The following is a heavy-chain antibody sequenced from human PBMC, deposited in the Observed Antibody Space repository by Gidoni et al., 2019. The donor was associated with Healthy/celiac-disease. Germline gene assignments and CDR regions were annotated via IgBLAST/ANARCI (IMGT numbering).Heavy chain of an antibody. CDR1: GFTFSSYS. CDR3: ARGSYCSSTSCYIIRTDYYYYYGMDV. V-gene: IGHV3-21*01. D-gene: IGHD2-2*01. Sequence: EVQLVESGGGLVKPGGSLRLSCAASGFTFSSYSMNWVRQAPGKGLECVSSISSSSSYIYYADSVKGRFTISRDNAKNSLYLQMNSLRAEDTAVYYCARGSYCSSTSCYIIRTDYYYYYGMDVWGQGTTVTVSS. CDR2: ISSSSSYI. J-gene: IGHJ6*02.